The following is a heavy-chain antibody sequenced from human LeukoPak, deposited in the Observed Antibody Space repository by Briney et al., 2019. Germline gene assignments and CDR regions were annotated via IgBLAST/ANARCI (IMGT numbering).Heavy chain of an antibody. CDR1: GGSFSGYY. J-gene: IGHJ6*02. CDR3: ARGGVVAATLRQYGMDV. CDR2: INHSGST. Sequence: PSETLSLTCAVYGGSFSGYYWNWIRPPPGKGLEWIGEINHSGSTNYNPSLKSRVTISVDTSKNQFSLKLSSVTAADTAVYYCARGGVVAATLRQYGMDVWGQGTTVTVSS. D-gene: IGHD2-15*01. V-gene: IGHV4-34*01.